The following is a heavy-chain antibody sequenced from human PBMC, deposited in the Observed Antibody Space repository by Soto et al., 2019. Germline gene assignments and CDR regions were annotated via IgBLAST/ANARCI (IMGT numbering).Heavy chain of an antibody. J-gene: IGHJ4*02. V-gene: IGHV4-39*01. CDR3: ARQLIAVAGPLDY. CDR1: CSAIRNSIYY. CDR2: IYYDGSV. Sequence: SDTLCLTCTVSCSAIRNSIYYWGWIRQPPGKGLEWIGTIYYDGSVAYSPSLKSRVTLSVDTSRNHFSVNINSVTAEDTAVYFSARQLIAVAGPLDYWGQGTLVTVSS. D-gene: IGHD6-19*01.